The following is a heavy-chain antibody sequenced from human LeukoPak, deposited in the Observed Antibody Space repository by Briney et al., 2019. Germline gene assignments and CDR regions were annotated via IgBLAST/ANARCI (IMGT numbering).Heavy chain of an antibody. CDR1: GFIFDDYA. Sequence: PGGSLRLSSAGSGFIFDDYAMHWVRQAPGKGLEWVPGISWNSGIIGYADSVKGRFTISRDNAKNSLYLQMNSLRAEDTALYYCAKADRSGWRDAFDIWGQGTMVTVSS. D-gene: IGHD6-19*01. V-gene: IGHV3-9*01. CDR3: AKADRSGWRDAFDI. J-gene: IGHJ3*02. CDR2: ISWNSGII.